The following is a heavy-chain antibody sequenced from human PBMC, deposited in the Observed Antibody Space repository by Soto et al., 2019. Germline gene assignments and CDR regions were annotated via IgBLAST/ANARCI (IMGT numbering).Heavy chain of an antibody. Sequence: ETLSLTCAVYGGSFSGYYWSWIRQPPGKGLEWIGEINHSGSTNYNPSLKSRVTISVDTSKNQFSLKLSSVTAADTAVYYCARGRAYCSSTSCLVPFFDYWGQGTLVTVSS. V-gene: IGHV4-34*01. J-gene: IGHJ4*02. D-gene: IGHD2-2*01. CDR3: ARGRAYCSSTSCLVPFFDY. CDR2: INHSGST. CDR1: GGSFSGYY.